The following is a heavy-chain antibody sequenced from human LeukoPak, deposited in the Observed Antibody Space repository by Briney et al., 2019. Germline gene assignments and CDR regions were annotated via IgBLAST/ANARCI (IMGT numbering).Heavy chain of an antibody. CDR3: ASCGGYYYYGMDV. CDR1: GGSISSYY. D-gene: IGHD2-21*01. J-gene: IGHJ6*02. V-gene: IGHV4-59*08. Sequence: NPSETLSLTCTVSGGSISSYYWSWIRQPPGKGLEWIGYIYYSGSTNYNPSLKSRVTISVDTSKNQFSLKLSPVTAADTAVYYCASCGGYYYYGMDVWGQGTTVTVSS. CDR2: IYYSGST.